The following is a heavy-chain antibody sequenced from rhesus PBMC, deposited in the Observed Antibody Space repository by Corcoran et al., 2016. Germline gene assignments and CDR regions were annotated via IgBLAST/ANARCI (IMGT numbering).Heavy chain of an antibody. CDR3: ARDRVDSWNTAYYFDY. CDR1: GGSISSTY. V-gene: IGHV4-147*01. D-gene: IGHD1-1*01. Sequence: QVQLQESGPGLVKPSETLSLTCAVSGGSISSTYWSWIRQAPGKGLAGIGRIYGSGGRTTYKPARKSRVTIATDTSKNQFSLELSSVTAADTAVYYCARDRVDSWNTAYYFDYWGQGVLVTVSS. CDR2: IYGSGGRT. J-gene: IGHJ4*01.